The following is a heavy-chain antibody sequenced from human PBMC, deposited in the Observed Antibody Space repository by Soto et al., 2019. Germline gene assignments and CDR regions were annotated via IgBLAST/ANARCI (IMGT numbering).Heavy chain of an antibody. D-gene: IGHD3-22*01. Sequence: SVKVSCNASGSPFTGYYMHWVRQAPGQGLEWMGWINPNSGGTNYAQKFQGWVTMTRDTSISTAYMELSRLRSDDTAVYYCARETRGHYYDSSGTLDYYGMDVWGQGTTVTSP. CDR1: GSPFTGYY. V-gene: IGHV1-2*04. CDR2: INPNSGGT. J-gene: IGHJ6*02. CDR3: ARETRGHYYDSSGTLDYYGMDV.